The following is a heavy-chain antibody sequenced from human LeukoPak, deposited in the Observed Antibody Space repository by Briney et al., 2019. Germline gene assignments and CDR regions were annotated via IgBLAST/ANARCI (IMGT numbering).Heavy chain of an antibody. J-gene: IGHJ4*02. V-gene: IGHV3-30*01. Sequence: GGSLRLSCAASGFTFSNYAMHWVRQAPGKGLEWVAVISYDGRNKYYADSVKGRFTISRDNSKNTLFLQMNSLRAEDTAVYYCASDSYSSSSYYFDYWGQGALVTVSS. CDR1: GFTFSNYA. D-gene: IGHD6-6*01. CDR3: ASDSYSSSSYYFDY. CDR2: ISYDGRNK.